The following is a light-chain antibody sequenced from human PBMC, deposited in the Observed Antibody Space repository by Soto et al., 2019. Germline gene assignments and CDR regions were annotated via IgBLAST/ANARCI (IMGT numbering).Light chain of an antibody. Sequence: QSVLTQPPSASGTPGQRVTISCSGRSSNIGANPVNWYQQLPGMAPTVLIYSNDQRPSGVPDRFSGSKSGTSASLAISGLQSEDEADYYCCSYTTRKTFVFGGGTKLTVL. V-gene: IGLV1-44*01. J-gene: IGLJ2*01. CDR1: SSNIGANP. CDR2: SND. CDR3: CSYTTRKTFV.